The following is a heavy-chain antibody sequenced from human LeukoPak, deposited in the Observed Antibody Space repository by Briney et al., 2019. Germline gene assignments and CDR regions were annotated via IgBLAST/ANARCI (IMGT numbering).Heavy chain of an antibody. V-gene: IGHV3-7*01. J-gene: IGHJ4*02. CDR2: IKQDGSEK. CDR1: GFTFSSYW. D-gene: IGHD3-22*01. Sequence: PGGSLRLSCAASGFTFSSYWMSWVRQAPGKGLEWVANIKQDGSEKYYVDSVKGRFTISRDNAKNSLYLQMNSLRAEDTAVYYCARDYYDSSGYYLLDYRGQGTLVTVSS. CDR3: ARDYYDSSGYYLLDY.